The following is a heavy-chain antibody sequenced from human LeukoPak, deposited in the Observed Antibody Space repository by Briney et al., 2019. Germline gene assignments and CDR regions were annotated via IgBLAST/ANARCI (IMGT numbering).Heavy chain of an antibody. CDR2: ISYDGSNK. Sequence: PGRSLRLSCAASGFTFSSYAMHWVRQAPGKGLEWVAVISYDGSNKYYADSVKGRFTISRDNSKNTLYLQMNSLRAEDTAVHYCARDPAYYYDSSGYWFDYWGQGTLVTVSS. CDR1: GFTFSSYA. J-gene: IGHJ4*02. D-gene: IGHD3-22*01. CDR3: ARDPAYYYDSSGYWFDY. V-gene: IGHV3-30-3*01.